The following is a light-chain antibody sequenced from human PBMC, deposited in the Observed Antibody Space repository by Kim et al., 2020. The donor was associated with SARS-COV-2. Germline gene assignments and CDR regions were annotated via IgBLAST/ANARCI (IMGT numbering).Light chain of an antibody. CDR3: ASWDDRLKSVL. CDR2: SNN. Sequence: GQRVTISCSGTTSNIGSNTVNWFQQLPGTAPKLLIYSNNDRPSGVPDRFSGSKSGTSASLAISGLQSEDEADYYCASWDDRLKSVLFGGGTQLTVL. V-gene: IGLV1-44*01. CDR1: TSNIGSNT. J-gene: IGLJ2*01.